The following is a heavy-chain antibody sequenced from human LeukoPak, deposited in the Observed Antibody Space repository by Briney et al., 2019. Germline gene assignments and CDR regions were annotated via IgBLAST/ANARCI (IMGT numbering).Heavy chain of an antibody. CDR1: GFTFSRYW. CDR2: VKNDGSEE. J-gene: IGHJ4*02. CDR3: ARAIRGSAVDTGDR. Sequence: GGSLRLSCAASGFTFSRYWMRWVRQAPGKGLEGVANVKNDGSEEYYVDSVKGRFTISRDNARNSLFLQMNSLTVEDTAVYYCARAIRGSAVDTGDRWGQGTLVTVSS. V-gene: IGHV3-7*01. D-gene: IGHD3-10*01.